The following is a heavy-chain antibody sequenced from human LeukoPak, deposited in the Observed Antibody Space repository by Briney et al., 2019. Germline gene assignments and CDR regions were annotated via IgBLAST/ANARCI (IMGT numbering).Heavy chain of an antibody. CDR2: ISASADKT. Sequence: GGSLRLSCAASGLTFSAFTMSWVRQAPGKGLEWVSAISASADKTYYADSVKGRFTISRDNSKGTLYLQMNSLRAEYTAIYYFARDFYDSSGYYYDYWGQGTLVTVSS. CDR3: ARDFYDSSGYYYDY. J-gene: IGHJ4*02. D-gene: IGHD3-22*01. V-gene: IGHV3-23*01. CDR1: GLTFSAFT.